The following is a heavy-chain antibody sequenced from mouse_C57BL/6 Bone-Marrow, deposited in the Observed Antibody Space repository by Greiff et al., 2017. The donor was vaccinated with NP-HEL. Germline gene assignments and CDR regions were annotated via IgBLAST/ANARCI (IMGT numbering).Heavy chain of an antibody. J-gene: IGHJ2*01. CDR3: AIESSSPYFDY. CDR1: GYTFTSYW. D-gene: IGHD1-1*01. Sequence: QVQLQQSGAELVMPGASVKLSCKASGYTFTSYWMHWVKQRPGQGLEWIGEIDPSDSYTNYNQKFKGKSTLTVDKSSSTAYMQLSSLTSEDSAVYYCAIESSSPYFDYWGQGTTLTVSS. V-gene: IGHV1-69*01. CDR2: IDPSDSYT.